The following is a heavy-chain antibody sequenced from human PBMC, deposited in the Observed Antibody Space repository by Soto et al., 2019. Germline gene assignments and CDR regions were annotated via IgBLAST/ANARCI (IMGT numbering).Heavy chain of an antibody. CDR2: ISGSGGST. CDR3: AKSWVSWGSGIVRGYYYYGMDV. J-gene: IGHJ6*02. V-gene: IGHV3-23*01. CDR1: GFTFSSYA. D-gene: IGHD3-10*01. Sequence: VGSLRLSCAASGFTFSSYAMSWVRQAPGKGLEWVSAISGSGGSTYYADPVKGRFTISRDNSKNTLYLQMNSLRAEDTAVYYCAKSWVSWGSGIVRGYYYYGMDVWGQGTTVTVSS.